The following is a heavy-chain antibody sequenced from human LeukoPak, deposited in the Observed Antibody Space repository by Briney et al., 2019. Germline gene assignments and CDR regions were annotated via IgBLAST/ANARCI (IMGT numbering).Heavy chain of an antibody. CDR3: ARDVGYSSSWYAEYFQH. CDR2: IYHSGST. V-gene: IGHV4-34*01. J-gene: IGHJ1*01. D-gene: IGHD6-13*01. CDR1: GGSFSGHH. Sequence: SETLSLTCAVYGGSFSGHHWSWIRQPPGKGLEWIGSIYHSGSTYYNPSLKSRVTISVDTSKNQFSLKLSSVTAADTAVYYCARDVGYSSSWYAEYFQHWGQGTLVTVSS.